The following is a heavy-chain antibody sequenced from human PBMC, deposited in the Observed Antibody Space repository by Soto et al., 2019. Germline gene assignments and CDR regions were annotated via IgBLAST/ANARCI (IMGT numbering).Heavy chain of an antibody. V-gene: IGHV3-23*01. Sequence: EVQLLESGGGLVQPGGSLRLSCAASGFTFSSYAMSWVRQAPGKGLEWVSAISGSGGSTYYADSVKGRFTISRDNSKNTLYLQMNSLRAEDTAVYYCAKVIAEAGGFWGGYYIVRGDAFDIWGQGTMVTVSS. D-gene: IGHD3-3*01. CDR1: GFTFSSYA. CDR3: AKVIAEAGGFWGGYYIVRGDAFDI. CDR2: ISGSGGST. J-gene: IGHJ3*02.